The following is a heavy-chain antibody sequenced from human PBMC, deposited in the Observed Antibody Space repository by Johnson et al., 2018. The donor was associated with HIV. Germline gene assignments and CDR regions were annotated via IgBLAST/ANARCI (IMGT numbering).Heavy chain of an antibody. CDR1: GFTVSSYA. D-gene: IGHD4-23*01. CDR2: ISYDGSNK. Sequence: VQLVESGGGVVQPGRSLRLSCAASGFTVSSYAMHWVRQAPGKGLEWVAVISYDGSNKYYADSVKGRFTISRDNSKNTLYLQMNSLRAEDTAVFYCARASLARGGKIRAFDIWGQGTMVTVSS. V-gene: IGHV3-30*14. J-gene: IGHJ3*02. CDR3: ARASLARGGKIRAFDI.